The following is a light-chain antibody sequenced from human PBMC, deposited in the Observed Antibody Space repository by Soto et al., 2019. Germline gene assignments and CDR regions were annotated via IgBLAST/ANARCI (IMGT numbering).Light chain of an antibody. CDR2: DAS. V-gene: IGKV3-15*01. CDR1: QNVNSN. CDR3: QQYNNWPLT. Sequence: EIVMTQSPATLSVSPGERATLSCRASQNVNSNLAWYQQKPGQAPRLLIYDASTRATAIPARFSGSGSGTDFTLTISSLQSEGFAVYYCQQYNNWPLTFGGGTKVEIK. J-gene: IGKJ4*01.